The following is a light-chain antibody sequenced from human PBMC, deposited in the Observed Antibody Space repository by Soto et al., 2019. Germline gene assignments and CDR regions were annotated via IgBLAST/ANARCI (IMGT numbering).Light chain of an antibody. CDR1: QSVSSSY. CDR2: GAS. J-gene: IGKJ1*01. CDR3: QQECISPWT. Sequence: EIVLTQSPGTLSLSPGERATLSCRASQSVSSSYLVWYQQKPGRAPTLLIYGASTRATGIPDRFSGSGSGTDFSLTIGRLEHEDFAVYYCQQECISPWTFGQGTKVE. V-gene: IGKV3-20*01.